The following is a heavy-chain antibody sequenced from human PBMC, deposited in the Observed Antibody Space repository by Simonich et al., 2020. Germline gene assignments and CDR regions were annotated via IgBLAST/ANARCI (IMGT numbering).Heavy chain of an antibody. CDR1: GFTFSSYS. CDR2: MSSSSSYI. CDR3: ARGIVGASGAFDI. D-gene: IGHD1-26*01. V-gene: IGHV3-21*01. Sequence: EVQLVESGGGLVKPGGSLRLSCAASGFTFSSYSMNWVRQATGKGLECVSSMSSSSSYIYYADSVKGRFTISRDNAKNSLYLQMNSLRAEDTAVYYCARGIVGASGAFDIWGQGTMVTVSS. J-gene: IGHJ3*02.